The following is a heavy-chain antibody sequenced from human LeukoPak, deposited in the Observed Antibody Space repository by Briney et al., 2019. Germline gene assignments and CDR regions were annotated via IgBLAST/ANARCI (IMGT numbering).Heavy chain of an antibody. CDR1: GGPLSSYA. D-gene: IGHD3-10*01. Sequence: ASVKVSCKASGGPLSSYAINWVRQAPGQGLEWMGGTIPVYGTTNFAQRFLGRVTITADKSTSTVYMELNSLRSTDTALYFCARGGPHGSGSLLGFDFWGQGTLVTVSS. CDR2: TIPVYGTT. V-gene: IGHV1-69*06. J-gene: IGHJ4*02. CDR3: ARGGPHGSGSLLGFDF.